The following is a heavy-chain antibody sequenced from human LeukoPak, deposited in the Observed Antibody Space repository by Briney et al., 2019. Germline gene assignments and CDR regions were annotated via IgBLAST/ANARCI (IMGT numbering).Heavy chain of an antibody. CDR3: ASAGYSYGRY. V-gene: IGHV4-30-2*01. Sequence: SETLSLTCAVSGGSISSGGYSWSWIRQPPGKGLEWIGYIYHSGSTYYNPSLKSRVTISVDTSKNQFSLKLSSVTAADTAVYYCASAGYSYGRYWGQGTLVTVSS. D-gene: IGHD5-18*01. J-gene: IGHJ4*02. CDR1: GGSISSGGYS. CDR2: IYHSGST.